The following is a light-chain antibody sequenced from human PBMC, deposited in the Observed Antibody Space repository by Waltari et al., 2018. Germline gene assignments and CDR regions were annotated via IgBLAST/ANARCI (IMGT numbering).Light chain of an antibody. CDR2: KDS. Sequence: SYELTQPPSVSVSPGQTARITCSGDTLPKNYAYWYQQKPGQAPVVVIYKDSERPSGVHEQFSGSSAGTTVTLTISRGQAEDEADYYCQSADTTWVFGGGTKLTVL. V-gene: IGLV3-25*03. CDR1: TLPKNY. CDR3: QSADTTWV. J-gene: IGLJ3*02.